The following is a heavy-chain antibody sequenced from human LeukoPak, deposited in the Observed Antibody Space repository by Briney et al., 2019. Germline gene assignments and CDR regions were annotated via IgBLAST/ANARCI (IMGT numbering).Heavy chain of an antibody. D-gene: IGHD6-13*01. CDR1: GYTFTSYG. Sequence: ASVKVSRKASGYTFTSYGISWVRQAPGQGLEWMGWISAYNGNINYAQKLQGRVTMTTDTSTSTAYMELRSLRSDDTAVYYCARDRGIAAAGTRGDYWGQGTLVTVSS. J-gene: IGHJ4*02. V-gene: IGHV1-18*01. CDR3: ARDRGIAAAGTRGDY. CDR2: ISAYNGNI.